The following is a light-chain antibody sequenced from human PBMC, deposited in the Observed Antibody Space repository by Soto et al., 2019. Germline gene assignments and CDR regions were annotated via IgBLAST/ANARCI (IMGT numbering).Light chain of an antibody. CDR3: SCWDDRLDGPV. Sequence: QSVLTQPPSASATPGQTVTISCSGRYSNIGSNFVSWYQRLPGTAPKLLIYSINQRPSGVPDRFSWSKSGSSASLTISGFKSEDEADYFCSCWDDRLDGPVFGGGTKLTVL. V-gene: IGLV1-44*01. CDR1: YSNIGSNF. J-gene: IGLJ3*02. CDR2: SIN.